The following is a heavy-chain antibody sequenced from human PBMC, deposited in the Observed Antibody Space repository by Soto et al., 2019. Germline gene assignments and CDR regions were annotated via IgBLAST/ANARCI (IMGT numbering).Heavy chain of an antibody. CDR2: IIPIFGTA. CDR3: ARPTKTRSSRYYYYYGTDV. D-gene: IGHD6-13*01. J-gene: IGHJ6*02. V-gene: IGHV1-69*13. Sequence: SVKVSCKASGYTFTSYYMHWVRQAPGQGLEWMGGIIPIFGTANYAQKFQGRVTITADESTSTAYMELSSLRSEDTAVYYCARPTKTRSSRYYYYYGTDVWGQGTTVTAP. CDR1: GYTFTSYY.